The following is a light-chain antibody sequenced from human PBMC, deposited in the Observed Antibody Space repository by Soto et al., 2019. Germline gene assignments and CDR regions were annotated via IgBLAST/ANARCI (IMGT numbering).Light chain of an antibody. J-gene: IGKJ1*01. Sequence: IVLTQPPATLSLSPGERATLSCRASQSVSSYLAWYQQKPGQAPRLLIYDASNRATGIPARFSGSGSGTDFTLTISSLEPEDFAVYYCQQRSNWPWTFGQGTKVDIK. CDR2: DAS. CDR3: QQRSNWPWT. V-gene: IGKV3-11*01. CDR1: QSVSSY.